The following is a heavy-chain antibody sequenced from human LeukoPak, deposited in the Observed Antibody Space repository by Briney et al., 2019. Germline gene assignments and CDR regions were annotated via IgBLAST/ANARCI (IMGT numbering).Heavy chain of an antibody. CDR2: ISGSGGGT. J-gene: IGHJ4*02. D-gene: IGHD3-22*01. V-gene: IGHV3-23*01. CDR1: GFTFSSYA. Sequence: GGSLRLSCAASGFTFSSYAMSWVRQAPGKGLEWVAAISGSGGGTYYADSVKGRFTISRDDSKNTLYLQMNSLRAEDTAVYYCAKAEGITMIVVVITPFDYWGQGTLVTVSS. CDR3: AKAEGITMIVVVITPFDY.